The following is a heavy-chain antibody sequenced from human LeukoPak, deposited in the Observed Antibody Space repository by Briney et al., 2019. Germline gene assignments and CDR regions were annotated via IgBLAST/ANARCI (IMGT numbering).Heavy chain of an antibody. D-gene: IGHD2-2*01. Sequence: PSETLSLTCTVSGGSISTSNYYWGWIRQPPGEGLEWIGNIFYSGSTYYSPSLRSRFTISLDTSRNQFSLKLSSVTAADTAVYYCARGPPDCSSTSCYAFDAFDIWGQGTMVTVSS. J-gene: IGHJ3*02. CDR2: IFYSGST. V-gene: IGHV4-39*07. CDR3: ARGPPDCSSTSCYAFDAFDI. CDR1: GGSISTSNYY.